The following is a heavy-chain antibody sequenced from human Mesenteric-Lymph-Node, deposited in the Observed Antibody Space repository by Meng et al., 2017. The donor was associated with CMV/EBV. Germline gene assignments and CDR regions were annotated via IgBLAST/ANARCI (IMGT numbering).Heavy chain of an antibody. Sequence: SETLSLTCTVSGGSISSSSYYWGWIRQPPGKGLEWIGSIYYSGSTYYNPSLKSRVTISVDTSKNQFSLKLSSVTAADTAVYYCARDIPRRRVEFWSETWVGGMDVWGQGTTVTVSS. J-gene: IGHJ6*02. CDR2: IYYSGST. V-gene: IGHV4-39*07. CDR1: GGSISSSSYY. CDR3: ARDIPRRRVEFWSETWVGGMDV. D-gene: IGHD3-3*01.